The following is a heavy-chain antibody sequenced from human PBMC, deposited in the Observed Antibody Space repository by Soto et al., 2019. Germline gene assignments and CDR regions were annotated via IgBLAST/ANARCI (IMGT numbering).Heavy chain of an antibody. CDR3: ARGSWVGRSWTSNNYYYYGMDV. CDR1: GYTFTSYG. J-gene: IGHJ6*02. Sequence: QVQLVQSGAEVKKPGASVKVSCKASGYTFTSYGISWVRQAPGQGLEWMGWISAYNGNTNYAQKLQGSVTMTTDTSTSTAYIELRSLRSDDTAVYYCARGSWVGRSWTSNNYYYYGMDVWGQGTTVTVSS. V-gene: IGHV1-18*01. D-gene: IGHD6-13*01. CDR2: ISAYNGNT.